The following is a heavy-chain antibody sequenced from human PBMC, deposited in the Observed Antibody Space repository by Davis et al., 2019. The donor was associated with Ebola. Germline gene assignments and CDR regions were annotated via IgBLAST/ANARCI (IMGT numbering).Heavy chain of an antibody. V-gene: IGHV3-30*04. CDR2: TSHEGSNE. J-gene: IGHJ3*02. Sequence: PGGSLRLSCVASGFTFSRSGLHWVRQAPGKGLGWVARTSHEGSNEHYAESLRGRSTVSRDNSKNTLYLQLSGLRPDDTALFFCARGGWSRDALDIWGQGTMVTVSS. D-gene: IGHD2-15*01. CDR1: GFTFSRSG. CDR3: ARGGWSRDALDI.